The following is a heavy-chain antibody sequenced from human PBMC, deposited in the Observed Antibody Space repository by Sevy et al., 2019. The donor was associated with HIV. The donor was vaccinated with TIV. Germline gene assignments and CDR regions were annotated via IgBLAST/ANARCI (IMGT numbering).Heavy chain of an antibody. Sequence: GGSLRLSCAASGFTFSDYYMSWIRQAPGEGLEWVSYISSSGSTIYYADSVKGRFTISRDNAKNSLYLQMNSLRAEDTAVYYCARDLGSGSYTYYDYWGQGTLVTVSS. J-gene: IGHJ4*02. V-gene: IGHV3-11*01. CDR3: ARDLGSGSYTYYDY. CDR2: ISSSGSTI. D-gene: IGHD1-26*01. CDR1: GFTFSDYY.